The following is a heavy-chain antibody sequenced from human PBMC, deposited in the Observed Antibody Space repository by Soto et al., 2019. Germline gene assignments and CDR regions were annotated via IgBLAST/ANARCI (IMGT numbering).Heavy chain of an antibody. J-gene: IGHJ4*02. V-gene: IGHV5-51*01. CDR1: GYSFTSYW. CDR2: IYPGDSDT. Sequence: PGESLKISCXGSGYSFTSYWIGWVRQMPGKGLEWMGIIYPGDSDTRYSPSFQGQVTISADKSISTAYLQWSSLKASDTAMYYCARQDDILTGYYPHPFDYWGQGTLVTVSS. D-gene: IGHD3-9*01. CDR3: ARQDDILTGYYPHPFDY.